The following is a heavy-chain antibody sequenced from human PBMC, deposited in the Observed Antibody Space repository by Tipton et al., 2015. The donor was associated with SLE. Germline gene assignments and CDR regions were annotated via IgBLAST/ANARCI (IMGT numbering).Heavy chain of an antibody. CDR2: LYHRGST. CDR3: ARDPYDSTWRNGWFDP. V-gene: IGHV4-38-2*02. CDR1: GYSITSGDY. Sequence: TLSLTCAVSGYSITSGDYWGWIRQPPGKGLEGVGSLYHRGSTHYNPSLKSRVTISTDTSKNEIYLKLTSVTATDTAVYFCARDPYDSTWRNGWFDPWGQGTLVTVSS. J-gene: IGHJ5*02. D-gene: IGHD6-13*01.